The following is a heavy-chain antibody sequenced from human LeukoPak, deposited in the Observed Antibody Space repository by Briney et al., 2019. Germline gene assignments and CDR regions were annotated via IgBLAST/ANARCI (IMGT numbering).Heavy chain of an antibody. V-gene: IGHV3-9*01. CDR1: GFTFDDYA. CDR3: ARLHSAIYYGDAFDI. CDR2: ISWNSGSI. J-gene: IGHJ3*02. D-gene: IGHD1-26*01. Sequence: PGRSLRLSCAASGFTFDDYAMHWVRQAPEKGLEWVSGISWNSGSIGYADSVKGRFTVSRDNVKNSLFLQMNSLRAEDTAAYYCARLHSAIYYGDAFDIWGQGTMVTVSS.